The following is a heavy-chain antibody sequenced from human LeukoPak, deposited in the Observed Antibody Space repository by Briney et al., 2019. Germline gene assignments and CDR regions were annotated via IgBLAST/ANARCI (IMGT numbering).Heavy chain of an antibody. CDR2: IYYSGST. J-gene: IGHJ3*02. CDR3: ARSPVGRIGAWAFDI. V-gene: IGHV4-39*01. Sequence: SETLSLTCTVSGGSISSSSYYWGWIRQPPGKGLEWIGSIYYSGSTYYNPSLKSRVTISVDTSKNQFSLKLSSVTAADTAVYYCARSPVGRIGAWAFDIWGQGTMVTVSS. CDR1: GGSISSSSYY. D-gene: IGHD3-16*01.